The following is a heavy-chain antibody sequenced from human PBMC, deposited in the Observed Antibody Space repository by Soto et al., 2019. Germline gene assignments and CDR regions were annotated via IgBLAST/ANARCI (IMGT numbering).Heavy chain of an antibody. J-gene: IGHJ3*01. V-gene: IGHV4-31*03. Sequence: SETLSLTCTVSGGSISSGGYFWSWVRQHPGKGLEWIGSINYSGITNYNPSLKSRVRLSVDTSKNQFSLKLNSVTAADTAVYYCANYCSGGSCYPDAFDFWGQGTMVTVSS. CDR3: ANYCSGGSCYPDAFDF. CDR2: INYSGIT. D-gene: IGHD2-15*01. CDR1: GGSISSGGYF.